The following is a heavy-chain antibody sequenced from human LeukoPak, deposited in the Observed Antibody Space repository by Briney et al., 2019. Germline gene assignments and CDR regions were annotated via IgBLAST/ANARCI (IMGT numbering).Heavy chain of an antibody. CDR1: GFTFSSYG. Sequence: GRSLRLSCAASGFTFSSYGMHWVRQAPGKGLEWVAVIWYDGSNKYYADSVKGRFTISRDNSKNTLYLQMNSLRAEDTAVYYCARDATLRIAVAAYWGQGTPVTVSS. D-gene: IGHD6-19*01. CDR3: ARDATLRIAVAAY. V-gene: IGHV3-33*01. CDR2: IWYDGSNK. J-gene: IGHJ4*02.